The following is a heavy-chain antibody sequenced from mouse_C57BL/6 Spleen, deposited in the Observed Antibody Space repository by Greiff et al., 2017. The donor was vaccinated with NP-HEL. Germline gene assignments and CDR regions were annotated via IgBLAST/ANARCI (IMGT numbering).Heavy chain of an antibody. CDR1: GYAFSSSW. V-gene: IGHV1-82*01. CDR3: ALDSSGRFAY. D-gene: IGHD3-2*02. J-gene: IGHJ3*01. Sequence: QVQLKESGPELVKPGASVKISCKASGYAFSSSWMNWVKQRPGKGLEWIGRIYPGDGDTNYNGKFKGKATLTADKSSSTAYMQLSSLTSEDSAVYFCALDSSGRFAYWGQGTLVTVSA. CDR2: IYPGDGDT.